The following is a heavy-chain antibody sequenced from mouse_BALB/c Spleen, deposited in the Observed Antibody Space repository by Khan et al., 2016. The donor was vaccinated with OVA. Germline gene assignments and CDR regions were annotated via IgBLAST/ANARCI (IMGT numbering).Heavy chain of an antibody. CDR1: GYSITSDYA. CDR2: IGYSGST. D-gene: IGHD1-1*01. CDR3: ASGRLLLRYPDYFDY. Sequence: EVQLQESGPGLLKPSQSLSLTCPVTGYSITSDYAWYWIRQFPGNQLEWMAYIGYSGSTSYNPSLRSRISITRDTSKNQFFLQLNSVTTEDTATYYFASGRLLLRYPDYFDYWGQGTTLTVSS. J-gene: IGHJ2*01. V-gene: IGHV3-2*02.